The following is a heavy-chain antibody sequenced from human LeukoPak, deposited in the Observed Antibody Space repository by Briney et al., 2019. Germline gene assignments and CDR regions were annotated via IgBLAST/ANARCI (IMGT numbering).Heavy chain of an antibody. Sequence: GGSLRLSCAASGFAFSNYAMSWVRQTPGKGLEWVSLILANGVTYYSDSVKGRFTISRANAKNSLNLQLNGLRAEDTGLYYCAREHDGGEWGRAFDIWGQGTMVTVSS. CDR3: AREHDGGEWGRAFDI. V-gene: IGHV3-23*01. D-gene: IGHD2-21*01. CDR1: GFAFSNYA. J-gene: IGHJ3*02. CDR2: ILANGVT.